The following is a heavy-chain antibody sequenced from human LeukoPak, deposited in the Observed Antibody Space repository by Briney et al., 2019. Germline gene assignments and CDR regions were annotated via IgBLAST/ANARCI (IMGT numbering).Heavy chain of an antibody. CDR2: ISSGSSTI. J-gene: IGHJ4*02. CDR1: GFTFSDYY. Sequence: GGSLRLSCAVSGFTFSDYYMSWIRQAPGKGLEWVSYISSGSSTISHADSVRGRFTISRDNAENSLYLQMNSLRAEDTAMYYCARRAAAGSCFDYWGRGTLVTVSS. CDR3: ARRAAAGSCFDY. D-gene: IGHD6-13*01. V-gene: IGHV3-11*01.